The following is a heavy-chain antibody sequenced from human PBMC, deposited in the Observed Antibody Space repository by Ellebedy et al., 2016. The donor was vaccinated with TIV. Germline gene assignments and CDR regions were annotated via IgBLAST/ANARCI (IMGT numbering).Heavy chain of an antibody. J-gene: IGHJ4*02. D-gene: IGHD1-26*01. CDR1: GYRFTSYW. CDR2: IYPSDSET. Sequence: PGGSLRLSCQGSGYRFTSYWIGWVRQMPGKGLEWLGIIYPSDSETKYSPSFQGQVTISVDEFISAAYLQWSSLKASDTAMYYCARQSAVELGGISFYFEYWGQGTPVTVSS. V-gene: IGHV5-51*01. CDR3: ARQSAVELGGISFYFEY.